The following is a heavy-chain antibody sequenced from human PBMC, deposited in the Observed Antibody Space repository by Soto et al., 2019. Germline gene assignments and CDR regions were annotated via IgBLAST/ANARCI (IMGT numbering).Heavy chain of an antibody. D-gene: IGHD5-12*01. J-gene: IGHJ4*02. V-gene: IGHV1-24*01. CDR2: FDPEDGET. CDR3: ATGSGYDLTAGFDY. CDR1: GYTLTELS. Sequence: ASVKVSCKVSGYTLTELSMHWVRQAPGKGLEWMGGFDPEDGETIYAQKFQGRVTMTEDTSTDTAYMELSSLRSEDTAVYYCATGSGYDLTAGFDYWGQGTPVTVSS.